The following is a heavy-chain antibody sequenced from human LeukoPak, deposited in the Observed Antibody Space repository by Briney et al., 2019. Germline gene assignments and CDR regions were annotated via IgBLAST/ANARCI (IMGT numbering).Heavy chain of an antibody. CDR2: ISGSGGST. CDR3: AKGYSSGWWGYYFDY. CDR1: GFTFSSYA. D-gene: IGHD6-19*01. Sequence: GGSLRLSCAASGFTFSSYAMSWVRQAPGKGLEWVSVISGSGGSTYYADSVKGRFTISRDTSKNTLYLQMNSLRAEDTAVYYCAKGYSSGWWGYYFDYWGQGTLVTVSS. J-gene: IGHJ4*02. V-gene: IGHV3-23*01.